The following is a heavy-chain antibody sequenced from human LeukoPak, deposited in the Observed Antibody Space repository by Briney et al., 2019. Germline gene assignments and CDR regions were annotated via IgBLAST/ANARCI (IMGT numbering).Heavy chain of an antibody. CDR2: ISGSGGST. J-gene: IGHJ4*02. CDR3: ARDVSTVTTFY. Sequence: GGSLRLSCAASGFTFSSYAMSWVRQAPGKGLEWVSAISGSGGSTYYADSVKGRFTISRDNSKDTLYLQMNSLRAEDTAVYYCARDVSTVTTFYWGQGTLVTVSS. V-gene: IGHV3-23*01. CDR1: GFTFSSYA. D-gene: IGHD4-17*01.